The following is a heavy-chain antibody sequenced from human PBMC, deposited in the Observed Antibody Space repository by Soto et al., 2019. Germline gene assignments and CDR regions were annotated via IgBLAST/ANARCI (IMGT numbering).Heavy chain of an antibody. CDR2: ISGSGGST. D-gene: IGHD6-19*01. J-gene: IGHJ4*02. Sequence: PGGSLRLSCAASGFTFSSYAMNWVRQAPGKGLEWVSVISGSGGSTYYADSVKGRFTISRDNSKNTLCLQMNSLRAEDTAVYYCASRSSGWYFDYWGQGTLVTVSS. CDR3: ASRSSGWYFDY. V-gene: IGHV3-23*01. CDR1: GFTFSSYA.